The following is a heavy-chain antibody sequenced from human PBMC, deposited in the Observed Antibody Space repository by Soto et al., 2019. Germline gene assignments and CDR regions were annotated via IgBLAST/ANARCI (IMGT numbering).Heavy chain of an antibody. CDR3: AKGYNTAVRYFTY. CDR1: GYSINCDFY. Sequence: SETLSLTCAASGYSINCDFYWGWIRQPPGKGLEWVGSVYHSGTTYYNPSLKSRLAISVDTSNNHFSLKLSSVTAADTAVYYCAKGYNTAVRYFTYWGQGTLVTVSS. CDR2: VYHSGTT. J-gene: IGHJ4*02. V-gene: IGHV4-38-2*01. D-gene: IGHD2-15*01.